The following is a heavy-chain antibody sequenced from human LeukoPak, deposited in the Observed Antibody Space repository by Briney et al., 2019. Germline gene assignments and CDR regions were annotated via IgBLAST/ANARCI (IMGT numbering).Heavy chain of an antibody. J-gene: IGHJ4*02. V-gene: IGHV3-23*01. CDR1: GFTFSSYA. CDR2: ISGSGGST. CDR3: ARDLRAARPFDY. D-gene: IGHD6-6*01. Sequence: GGSLRLSCAASGFTFSSYAMSWVRQAPGKGLEWVSAISGSGGSTYYADSVKGRFTISRDNSKNSLYLQMNSLRAEDTAVYYCARDLRAARPFDYWGQGTLVTVSS.